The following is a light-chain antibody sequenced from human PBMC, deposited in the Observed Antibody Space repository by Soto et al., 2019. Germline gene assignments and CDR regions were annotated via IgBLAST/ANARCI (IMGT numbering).Light chain of an antibody. Sequence: QAVVTQPPSVSGAPGQRVTISCTGSSSSIGAGYDVHWYQQLPGTAPKVLIYDNNNRPSGVPDRFSGSKSGTSASLAITGLQAEDEADYYCHSYDVSLSGPVFGGGTKLTVL. V-gene: IGLV1-40*01. CDR2: DNN. CDR1: SSSIGAGYD. CDR3: HSYDVSLSGPV. J-gene: IGLJ2*01.